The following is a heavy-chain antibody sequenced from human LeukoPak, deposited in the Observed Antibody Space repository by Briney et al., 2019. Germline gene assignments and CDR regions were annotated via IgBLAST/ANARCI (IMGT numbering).Heavy chain of an antibody. V-gene: IGHV3-11*01. CDR1: GFTFSDYY. Sequence: GGSLRLSCAASGFTFSDYYMSWIRQAPGKGLEWVSYISSSGSTIYYADSVKGRFTISRDNAKNSLYLQMNSLRAEDTAVYYRARAPEIQLWLLDYWGQGTLVTVSS. CDR2: ISSSGSTI. CDR3: ARAPEIQLWLLDY. J-gene: IGHJ4*02. D-gene: IGHD5-18*01.